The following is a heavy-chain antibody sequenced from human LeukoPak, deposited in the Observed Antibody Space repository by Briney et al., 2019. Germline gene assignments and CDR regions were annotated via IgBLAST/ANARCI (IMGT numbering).Heavy chain of an antibody. CDR2: VSGSGGST. CDR1: GFTFSNYA. Sequence: GGSLRLPCAASGFTFSNYALSWVRQAPGKGLEWVSAVSGSGGSTYYADSVKGRFTISRDNSKNTLYLQMNSLRAEDTAVYYCAKQQGIAAAGSDYWGQGTLVTVSS. D-gene: IGHD6-13*01. V-gene: IGHV3-23*01. J-gene: IGHJ4*02. CDR3: AKQQGIAAAGSDY.